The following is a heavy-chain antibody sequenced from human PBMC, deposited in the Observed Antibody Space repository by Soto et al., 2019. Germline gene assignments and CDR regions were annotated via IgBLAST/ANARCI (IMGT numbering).Heavy chain of an antibody. J-gene: IGHJ4*02. Sequence: QVKLQESGPGLVKPSETLSLTCNVSGASISSYYWSWIRQPPGKGLEWIAYIYNSGSTNYNPSLKSRVPKSVDTSKNLFSLELSSVTAADTAVYYCAGTVIGGFEYWGQGTLVTVSS. V-gene: IGHV4-59*03. CDR2: IYNSGST. CDR3: AGTVIGGFEY. CDR1: GASISSYY. D-gene: IGHD3-16*02.